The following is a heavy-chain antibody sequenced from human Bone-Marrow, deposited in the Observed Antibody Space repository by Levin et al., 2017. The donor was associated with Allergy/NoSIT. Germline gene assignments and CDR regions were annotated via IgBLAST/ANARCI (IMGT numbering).Heavy chain of an antibody. CDR1: GSNFSPYG. D-gene: IGHD2-8*01. J-gene: IGHJ4*02. Sequence: ASVKVSCKTSGSNFSPYGVTWVRQAPGQGLEWMGWISVDSGNTKYAPQFQGRVAMTTDSSTGLASMSLRSLRSDDTAVYYCAREREGHCTSPACRYFYYWGQGTLVTVSS. CDR2: ISVDSGNT. V-gene: IGHV1-18*01. CDR3: AREREGHCTSPACRYFYY.